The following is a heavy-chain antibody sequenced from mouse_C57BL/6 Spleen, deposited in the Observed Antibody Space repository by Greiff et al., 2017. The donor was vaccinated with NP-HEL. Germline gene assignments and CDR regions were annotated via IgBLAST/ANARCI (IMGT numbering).Heavy chain of an antibody. D-gene: IGHD2-5*01. Sequence: VQLQQSGPELVKPGASVKISCKASGYTFTDYYMNWVKQSHGKSLEWIGDINPNNGGTSYNQKFKGKATLTVDKSSSTAYMELRSLTSEDSAVYYCARSPYSNGSMDYWGQGTSVTVSS. CDR2: INPNNGGT. J-gene: IGHJ4*01. CDR3: ARSPYSNGSMDY. V-gene: IGHV1-26*01. CDR1: GYTFTDYY.